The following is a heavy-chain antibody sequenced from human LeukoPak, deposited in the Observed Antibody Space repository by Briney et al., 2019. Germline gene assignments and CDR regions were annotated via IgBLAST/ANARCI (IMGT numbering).Heavy chain of an antibody. CDR2: IYESGSS. D-gene: IGHD3-3*01. CDR1: GGSISSRNHY. Sequence: SETLSLTCTVSGGSISSRNHYWGWIRQPPGKGLEWIGSIYESGSSYYNPSLQNRVTISVDTSKNRFSLKLSSVTAADTALYYCARHYDFWSGYSRYDYMDVWGKGTTVTVSS. V-gene: IGHV4-39*01. J-gene: IGHJ6*03. CDR3: ARHYDFWSGYSRYDYMDV.